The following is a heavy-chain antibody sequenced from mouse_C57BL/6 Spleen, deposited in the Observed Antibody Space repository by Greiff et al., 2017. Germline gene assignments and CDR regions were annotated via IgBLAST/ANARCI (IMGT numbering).Heavy chain of an antibody. J-gene: IGHJ1*03. CDR2: ISYSGST. CDR1: GYSITSGYD. V-gene: IGHV3-1*01. CDR3: AREGIYDGYYGYFDV. D-gene: IGHD2-3*01. Sequence: EVQLVESGPGMVKPSQSLSLTCTVTGYSITSGYDWHWIRHFPGNKLEWMGYISYSGSTNYNPSLKSRISITHDTSKNHFFLKLNSVTTEDTATYYCAREGIYDGYYGYFDVWGTGTTVTVSS.